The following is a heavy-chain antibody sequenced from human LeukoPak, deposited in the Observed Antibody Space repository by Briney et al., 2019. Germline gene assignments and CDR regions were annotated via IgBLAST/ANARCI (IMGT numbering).Heavy chain of an antibody. CDR3: ARGGIADYYFDY. Sequence: ASETLSLTCTVSGGSISSSSYYWGWIRQPPGKGLEWIGYIYYSGSTNYNPSLKSRVTISVDTSKNQFSLKLSSVTAADTAVYYCARGGIADYYFDYWGQGTLVTVSS. CDR1: GGSISSSSYY. CDR2: IYYSGST. J-gene: IGHJ4*02. V-gene: IGHV4-61*05. D-gene: IGHD6-13*01.